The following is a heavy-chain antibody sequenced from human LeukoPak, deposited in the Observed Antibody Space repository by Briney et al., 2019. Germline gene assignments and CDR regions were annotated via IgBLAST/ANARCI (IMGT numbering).Heavy chain of an antibody. V-gene: IGHV4-4*07. D-gene: IGHD3-3*01. CDR1: DGTISSYY. CDR3: ARDYDFWSGFPPLFDS. J-gene: IGHJ4*02. Sequence: KPSETLSLTCIVSDGTISSYYWSWIRQPAGKGLEWIGRIYSTGSTNYNPSLKSRVTMSVDTSKNQFSLKLTSVTAADTAVYYCARDYDFWSGFPPLFDSWGQGTLVTVSS. CDR2: IYSTGST.